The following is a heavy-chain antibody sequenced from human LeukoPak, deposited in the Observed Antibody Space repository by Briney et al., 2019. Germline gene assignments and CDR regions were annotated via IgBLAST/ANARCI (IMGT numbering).Heavy chain of an antibody. CDR3: ARFPGTMIVVVDYGMDV. D-gene: IGHD3-22*01. V-gene: IGHV4-30-4*01. CDR1: GGSISSGDYY. J-gene: IGHJ6*02. CDR2: IYYSGST. Sequence: PSETLSLTCTVSGGSISSGDYYWSWIRQPPGKGLEWIGYIYYSGSTYYKPSLKSRVTISVDTSKNQFSLKLSSVTAADTAVYYCARFPGTMIVVVDYGMDVWGQGTTVTVSS.